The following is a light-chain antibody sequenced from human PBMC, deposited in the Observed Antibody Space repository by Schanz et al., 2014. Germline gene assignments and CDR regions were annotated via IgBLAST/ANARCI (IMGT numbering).Light chain of an antibody. J-gene: IGKJ2*01. CDR2: TAS. CDR3: QQYNDWPRIT. Sequence: DIQMTQSPSSVSASVGDRVTITCRASQGIDKWLAWYQHKPGKAPNLLIYTASTLQSGVPSRFSGSGSGTDFTLTISSLQPEDFAVYYCQQYNDWPRITFGQGTKLEIK. CDR1: QGIDKW. V-gene: IGKV1-12*01.